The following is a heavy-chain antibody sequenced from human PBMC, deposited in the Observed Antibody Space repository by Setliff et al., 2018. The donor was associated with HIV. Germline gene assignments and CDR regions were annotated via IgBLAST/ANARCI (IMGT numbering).Heavy chain of an antibody. D-gene: IGHD3-22*01. Sequence: KPSETLSLTCTVSGGSISSSSYYWGWIRQPPGKGLEWIGSIYYSGTTYYNPSLKSRVTISVDTSKNQFSLKLSSVTAADTAVYYCATNSDTSGYPPPPFDYWGQGTLVTVSS. CDR3: ATNSDTSGYPPPPFDY. CDR2: IYYSGTT. V-gene: IGHV4-39*01. CDR1: GGSISSSSYY. J-gene: IGHJ4*02.